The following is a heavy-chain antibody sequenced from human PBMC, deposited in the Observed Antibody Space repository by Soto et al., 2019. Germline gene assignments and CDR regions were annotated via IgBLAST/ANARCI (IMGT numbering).Heavy chain of an antibody. CDR3: AKNLPRTGRFDY. CDR2: IYHSGST. CDR1: GGSVRDGSYY. J-gene: IGHJ4*02. Sequence: SETLSLTCTVSGGSVRDGSYYWAWLRQPPGKGLEWIGHIYHSGSTIYNPSLKSRVTISIDRSRNQFSLQVSSVTAADTAVYYCAKNLPRTGRFDYWGQGTVVTVSS. V-gene: IGHV4-61*01.